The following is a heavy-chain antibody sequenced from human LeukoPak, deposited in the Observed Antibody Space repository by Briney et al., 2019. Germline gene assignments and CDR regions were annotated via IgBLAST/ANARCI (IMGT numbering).Heavy chain of an antibody. Sequence: GGSLRLSCAASGFTFSSYAMSWVRQAPGKGLEWVSAISGSGGSTYYADSVKGRFTISRDNSKNTLYPQMNSLRAEDTAVYYCAKGRGAYCSSTSCYRPIDYWGQGTLVTVSS. D-gene: IGHD2-2*02. CDR2: ISGSGGST. CDR3: AKGRGAYCSSTSCYRPIDY. V-gene: IGHV3-23*01. J-gene: IGHJ4*02. CDR1: GFTFSSYA.